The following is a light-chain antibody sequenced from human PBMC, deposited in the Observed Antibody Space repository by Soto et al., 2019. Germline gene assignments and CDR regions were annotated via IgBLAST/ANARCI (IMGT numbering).Light chain of an antibody. CDR3: HQYGSSPLT. CDR1: QSVTSSY. CDR2: GAS. Sequence: EIVLTQSPGTLSLSPGERATLSCRASQSVTSSYLAWYQQKPGQAPRLLIYGASSRATGIPDRFSGSGSGTDFTLTISRLEPQDFAMYYCHQYGSSPLTFGGGTKVGIK. V-gene: IGKV3-20*01. J-gene: IGKJ4*01.